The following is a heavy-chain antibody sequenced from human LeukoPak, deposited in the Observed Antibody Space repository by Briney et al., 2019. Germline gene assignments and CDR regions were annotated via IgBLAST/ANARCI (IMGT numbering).Heavy chain of an antibody. D-gene: IGHD5-18*01. CDR1: GAYFTNYY. Sequence: PSETLSLTCTVSGAYFTNYYWSFIRQPPGKGLEWIGFSSYTGNTNYNPSLKSRVSMSVDTSKNQFSLKLSSVTAADTAVYYCARGRKYTSGYRVTELGSGYSDYWGQGTLVTVSS. CDR2: SSYTGNT. V-gene: IGHV4-59*01. CDR3: ARGRKYTSGYRVTELGSGYSDY. J-gene: IGHJ4*02.